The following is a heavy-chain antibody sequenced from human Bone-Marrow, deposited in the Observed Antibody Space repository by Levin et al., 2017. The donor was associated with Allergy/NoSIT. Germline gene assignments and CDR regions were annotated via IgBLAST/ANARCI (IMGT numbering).Heavy chain of an antibody. V-gene: IGHV3-74*01. D-gene: IGHD4-17*01. J-gene: IGHJ6*02. CDR3: AREGPTVTTPMDV. Sequence: LSLTCVASGFSFSNYWMQWVRQVPGKGLVWVSRLSGDGSETKYADSVKGRFTISRDNAKNTLYLQINSLRPEDTAVYYCAREGPTVTTPMDVWGQGTMVTVSS. CDR2: LSGDGSET. CDR1: GFSFSNYW.